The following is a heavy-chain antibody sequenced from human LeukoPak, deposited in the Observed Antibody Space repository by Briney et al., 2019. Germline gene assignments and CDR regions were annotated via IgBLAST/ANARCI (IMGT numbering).Heavy chain of an antibody. CDR1: GSTVSSYF. CDR3: ARDNHILTGYYNAFDI. D-gene: IGHD3-9*01. V-gene: IGHV3-53*01. CDR2: IYDGGST. Sequence: GESLRLSCAASGSTVSSYFMSWVRQAPGKGLEWVSVIYDGGSTDYADSVKGRFTISRDNSKSTLYLQMNSLRAQDTAVYYCARDNHILTGYYNAFDIWGQGTLVTVSS. J-gene: IGHJ3*02.